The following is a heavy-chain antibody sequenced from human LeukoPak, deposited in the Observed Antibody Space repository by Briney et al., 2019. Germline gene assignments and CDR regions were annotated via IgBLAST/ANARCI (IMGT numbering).Heavy chain of an antibody. Sequence: ASVKVSCKASGYIFTDYHIHWVRQATGQGLEWMGWMNPNSGNTGYAQKFQGRVTMTRNTSISTAYMELSSLRSEDTAVYYCARGPDYDSSWFDPWGQGTLVTVSS. V-gene: IGHV1-8*02. J-gene: IGHJ5*02. D-gene: IGHD3-3*01. CDR2: MNPNSGNT. CDR1: GYIFTDYH. CDR3: ARGPDYDSSWFDP.